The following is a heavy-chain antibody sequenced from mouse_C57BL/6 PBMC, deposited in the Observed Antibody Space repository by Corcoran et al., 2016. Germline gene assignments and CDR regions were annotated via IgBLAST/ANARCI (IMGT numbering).Heavy chain of an antibody. Sequence: QVQLQQSGAELVKPGASVKISCKASGYAFSSYWMNWVKQRPGKGLEWIGQIYPGDGDTNYNGKFKGKATLTADKSSSTAYMQLSSLTSGDSAVYFCARGSYGNPFAYWGQGTLVTVSA. CDR2: IYPGDGDT. V-gene: IGHV1-80*01. CDR3: ARGSYGNPFAY. D-gene: IGHD2-1*01. CDR1: GYAFSSYW. J-gene: IGHJ3*01.